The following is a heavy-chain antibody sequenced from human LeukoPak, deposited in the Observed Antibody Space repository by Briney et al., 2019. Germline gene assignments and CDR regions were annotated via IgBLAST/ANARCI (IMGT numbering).Heavy chain of an antibody. CDR1: GFTFSSYG. V-gene: IGHV3-30*18. D-gene: IGHD6-19*01. CDR3: VKDLYLSGWSSYFDY. CDR2: ISYDGSNK. Sequence: SGRSLRPSCAASGFTFSSYGMHWVRQAPGKGLEWVAVISYDGSNKYYADSVKGRFTISGDNSKNTLYLQMSSLRAEDTAVYYCVKDLYLSGWSSYFDYWGQGTLVTVSS. J-gene: IGHJ4*02.